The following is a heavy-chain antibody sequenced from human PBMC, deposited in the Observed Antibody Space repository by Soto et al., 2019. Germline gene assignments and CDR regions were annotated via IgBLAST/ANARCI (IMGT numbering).Heavy chain of an antibody. CDR1: GGSISSSSYY. CDR2: IYYSGST. Sequence: QLQLQESGPGLVKPSETLSLTCSVSGGSISSSSYYWGWIRQSPGKGLEWFGSIYYSGSTFYNPSLKSRVIKSVDTSKNQFSLKLTSVTGADAAVYYCARHSPSPYYYDGSRPWYFDLWGRGTLVTVSS. CDR3: ARHSPSPYYYDGSRPWYFDL. J-gene: IGHJ2*01. D-gene: IGHD3-22*01. V-gene: IGHV4-39*01.